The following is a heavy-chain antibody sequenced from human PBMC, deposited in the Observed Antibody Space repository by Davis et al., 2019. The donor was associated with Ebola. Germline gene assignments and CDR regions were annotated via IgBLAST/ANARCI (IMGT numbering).Heavy chain of an antibody. J-gene: IGHJ3*02. CDR1: GYSFTNYW. CDR2: IDPSDSYT. V-gene: IGHV5-10-1*01. CDR3: ASRVDYGDKSHDAFDI. Sequence: GESLKIPCKGSGYSFTNYWISWVRQMPGKGLEWLGRIDPSDSYTDYSPSFQGHVTISADKSISTAYLQWSSLKASDTAMYYCASRVDYGDKSHDAFDIWGQGTMVTVSS. D-gene: IGHD4-17*01.